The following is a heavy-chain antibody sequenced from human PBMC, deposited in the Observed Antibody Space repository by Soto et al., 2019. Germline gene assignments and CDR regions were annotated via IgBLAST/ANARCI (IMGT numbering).Heavy chain of an antibody. Sequence: QLQVQESGPGLVKPSETLSLTCTVSGGSVSSNNYHWAWIRQPPGKGLEWLGTTHYSGTTYYNPSLKSRISHSVDTAMDRYSLWLTSVTAADTPGDSCPRLYGEVGSWVVLVSYFGVDVRRRGT. J-gene: IGHJ6*02. CDR2: THYSGTT. CDR3: PRLYGEVGSWVVLVSYFGVDV. V-gene: IGHV4-39*01. CDR1: GGSVSSNNYH. D-gene: IGHD6-13*01.